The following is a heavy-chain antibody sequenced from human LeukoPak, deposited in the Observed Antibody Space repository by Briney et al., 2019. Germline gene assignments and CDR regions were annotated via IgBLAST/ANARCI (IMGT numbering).Heavy chain of an antibody. CDR1: GFTFSGYS. J-gene: IGHJ4*02. Sequence: GGSLRLSCAASGFTFSGYSMNWVRQAPGKGLEWVSSISSSSSYIYYADSVKGRFTISRDNAKNSLYLQMNSLRAEDTTVYYCARDSGGYFDRNHFGYWGQGTLVTVSS. D-gene: IGHD3-9*01. CDR2: ISSSSSYI. V-gene: IGHV3-21*01. CDR3: ARDSGGYFDRNHFGY.